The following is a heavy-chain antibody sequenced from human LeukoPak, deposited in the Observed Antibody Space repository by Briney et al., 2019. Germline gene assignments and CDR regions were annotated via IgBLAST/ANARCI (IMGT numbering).Heavy chain of an antibody. CDR1: GYTFTGYY. CDR3: ARWMDFWSGYYTNAFDI. J-gene: IGHJ3*02. CDR2: INPNSGGT. V-gene: IGHV1-2*02. D-gene: IGHD3-3*01. Sequence: ASVKVSCKASGYTFTGYYMHWVRQAPGQGLEWTGWINPNSGGTNYAQKFQGRVTMTRDTSISTAYMELSRLRSDDTAVYYCARWMDFWSGYYTNAFDIWGQGTMVTVSS.